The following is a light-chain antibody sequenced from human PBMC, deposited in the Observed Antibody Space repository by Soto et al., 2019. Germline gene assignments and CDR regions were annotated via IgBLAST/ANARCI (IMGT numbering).Light chain of an antibody. Sequence: TVLTQSPGTLSLSPGERATLSCRASQIVTSNYLAWYQQRPGQSPRLLIYRSSYRATGIPDRFSGSGSGTDFTLTISRLEPEDFAMYYCQRYGNSQWAFGHGTKV. CDR2: RSS. CDR1: QIVTSNY. V-gene: IGKV3-20*01. J-gene: IGKJ1*01. CDR3: QRYGNSQWA.